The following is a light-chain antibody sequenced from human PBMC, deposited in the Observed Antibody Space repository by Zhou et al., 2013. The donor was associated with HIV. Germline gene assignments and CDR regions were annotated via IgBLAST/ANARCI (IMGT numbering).Light chain of an antibody. V-gene: IGKV3-20*01. CDR2: GAS. Sequence: EIVLTQSPGTLSLSPGERATLSCRASQSVTSSYLAWYQQKPGQAPGLLIYGASSRATGIPDRFSGSGSGTDFTLTISRLEPEDFAVYYCLHYGSSSITFGQGTRL. J-gene: IGKJ5*01. CDR3: LHYGSSSIT. CDR1: QSVTSSY.